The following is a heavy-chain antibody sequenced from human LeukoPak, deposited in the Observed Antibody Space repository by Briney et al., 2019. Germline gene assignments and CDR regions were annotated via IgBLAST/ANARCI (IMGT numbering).Heavy chain of an antibody. Sequence: SETLSLTCIVSGGSISPYYWSWIRQPPGKGLEWIGYIYYDGITNYNPSHKSRVTMSVDTSKYQFSLKLSSVTAADTAVYYCAKERRDYGGNSRYFDYWGQGTLVTVSS. CDR2: IYYDGIT. CDR1: GGSISPYY. V-gene: IGHV4-59*01. CDR3: AKERRDYGGNSRYFDY. D-gene: IGHD4-23*01. J-gene: IGHJ4*02.